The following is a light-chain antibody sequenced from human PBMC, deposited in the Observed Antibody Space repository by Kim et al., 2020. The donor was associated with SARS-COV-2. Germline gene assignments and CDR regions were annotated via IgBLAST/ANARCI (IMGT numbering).Light chain of an antibody. V-gene: IGKV3-15*01. CDR1: QNVAIN. CDR3: QQYHDWPLT. J-gene: IGKJ4*01. Sequence: EIVLTQSPATLSVSAGERATLSCRASQNVAINLAWYHQKPGRAPRLLIYGPSTRATGIPARFTGSGFGTEFTLTISSLQSEDFAVYYCQQYHDWPLTFGGGTKVEIK. CDR2: GPS.